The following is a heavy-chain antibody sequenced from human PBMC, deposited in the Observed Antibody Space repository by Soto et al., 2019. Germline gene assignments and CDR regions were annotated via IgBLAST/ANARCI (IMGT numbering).Heavy chain of an antibody. Sequence: EASVKVSCKASGYTFTNYYIHWVRQAPGQGLEWMGWINPDSGATKYAQKFRDTVTMTRDTSISTAYMELSRMSSDDTAVYYCARAFGYSYIYYFDYWGQGTLVTVSS. CDR1: GYTFTNYY. CDR2: INPDSGAT. J-gene: IGHJ4*02. D-gene: IGHD5-18*01. CDR3: ARAFGYSYIYYFDY. V-gene: IGHV1-2*02.